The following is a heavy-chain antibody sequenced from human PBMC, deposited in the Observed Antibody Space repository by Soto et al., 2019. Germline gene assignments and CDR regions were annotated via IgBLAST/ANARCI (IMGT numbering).Heavy chain of an antibody. D-gene: IGHD2-8*01. CDR2: ISGSGSTI. J-gene: IGHJ1*01. Sequence: PGGSLRVSCEATGFTFSSHEMNWIRQTPGKRLEWIAKISGSGSTINYADSVKGRFTISRDNVQRTLHLQMDSLRVEDTGVYYCARGGVYWGRGTLVTVSS. V-gene: IGHV3-48*03. CDR1: GFTFSSHE. CDR3: ARGGVY.